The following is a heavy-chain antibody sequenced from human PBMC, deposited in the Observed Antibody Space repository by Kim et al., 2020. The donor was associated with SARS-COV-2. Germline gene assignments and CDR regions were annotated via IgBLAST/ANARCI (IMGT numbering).Heavy chain of an antibody. D-gene: IGHD3-10*01. Sequence: KGRFTLSRDNSKNTLYLQMNSRRAEDTAVYYCARGSLSFRGVTLTYGMDVWGQGTTVTVSS. J-gene: IGHJ6*02. V-gene: IGHV3-30*07. CDR3: ARGSLSFRGVTLTYGMDV.